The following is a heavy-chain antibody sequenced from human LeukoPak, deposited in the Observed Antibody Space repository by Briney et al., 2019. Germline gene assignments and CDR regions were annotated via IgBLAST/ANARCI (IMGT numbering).Heavy chain of an antibody. CDR2: IYYTGST. V-gene: IGHV4-39*01. J-gene: IGHJ4*02. CDR3: ARRGGSGRAFDY. Sequence: LSGTLSLTCSVSGASISGGTYYWGWIRQPPGQGLEWIGIIYYTGSTYDNPSLKSRVTISVDTSKNQFSLKLSSVTAADTAVYYCARRGGSGRAFDYWGQGTLVTVSS. D-gene: IGHD1-26*01. CDR1: GASISGGTYY.